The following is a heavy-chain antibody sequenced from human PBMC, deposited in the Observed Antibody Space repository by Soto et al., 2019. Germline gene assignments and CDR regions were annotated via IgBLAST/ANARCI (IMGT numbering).Heavy chain of an antibody. CDR1: GYTFSSYA. Sequence: QVQLVQAGAEVKKPGASVKVSCKASGYTFSSYAMHWVRQAPGQRLEWMGWINAGYGNTKYSQKFQGRVTITRDTSASTAYMELSSLRSEDTAVYYCARDNGPRAFDIWGQGTMVTVSS. V-gene: IGHV1-3*01. CDR3: ARDNGPRAFDI. CDR2: INAGYGNT. J-gene: IGHJ3*02.